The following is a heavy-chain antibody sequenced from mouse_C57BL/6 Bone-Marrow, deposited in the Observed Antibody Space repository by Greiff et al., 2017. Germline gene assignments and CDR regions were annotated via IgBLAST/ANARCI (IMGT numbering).Heavy chain of an antibody. V-gene: IGHV1-82*01. Sequence: QVQLQQSGPELVKPGASVTISCKASGYAFSSSWMNWVKQRPGKGLEWIGRIYPGDGDTNYNGKFKGKATLTADKSSSTAYMQLSSLTSEDSAVYFCARSSYSFDYWGQGTTLTVSS. CDR1: GYAFSSSW. D-gene: IGHD2-12*01. CDR2: IYPGDGDT. CDR3: ARSSYSFDY. J-gene: IGHJ2*01.